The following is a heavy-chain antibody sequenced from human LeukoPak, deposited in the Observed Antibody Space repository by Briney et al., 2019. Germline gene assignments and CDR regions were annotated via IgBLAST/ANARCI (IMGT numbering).Heavy chain of an antibody. CDR3: ARGNDGDYSTDY. CDR1: GFTFSSYA. D-gene: IGHD4-17*01. CDR2: ISYDGSNK. Sequence: GGSLRLSCAASGFTFSSYAMHWVRQAPGKGLEWVAVISYDGSNKYYADSVKGRFTISRDNSKNTLYLQMNSLRAEDTAVYYCARGNDGDYSTDYWGQGTLVTVSS. J-gene: IGHJ4*02. V-gene: IGHV3-30-3*01.